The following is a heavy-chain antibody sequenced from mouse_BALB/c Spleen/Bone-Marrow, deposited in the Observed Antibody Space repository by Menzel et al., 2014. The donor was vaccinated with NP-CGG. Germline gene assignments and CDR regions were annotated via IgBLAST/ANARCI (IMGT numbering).Heavy chain of an antibody. Sequence: VQLQESGAELARPGASVKLSCKASGYTFTSYWMQWVKQRPGQGLEWIGAIYPGDGDTRYTQKFKGKATLTADKCSSTAQMQRSSLASKASAVYYCASYYDYDGWGYWGQGTTLTVSS. J-gene: IGHJ2*01. CDR2: IYPGDGDT. CDR1: GYTFTSYW. CDR3: ASYYDYDGWGY. D-gene: IGHD2-4*01. V-gene: IGHV1-87*01.